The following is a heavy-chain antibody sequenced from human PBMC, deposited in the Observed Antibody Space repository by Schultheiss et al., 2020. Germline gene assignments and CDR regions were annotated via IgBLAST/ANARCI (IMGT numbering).Heavy chain of an antibody. D-gene: IGHD3-22*01. CDR2: ISGSGGIT. CDR1: GFTFSSHA. CDR3: AKDPGVEEGTSITMIAHFDQ. J-gene: IGHJ4*02. Sequence: SLKISCVASGFTFSSHAMSWVRQAPGKGLEWVSAISGSGGITYYADSVKGRFTISRDNSKNTLYLQMNSLRAEDTAVYFCAKDPGVEEGTSITMIAHFDQWGQGTLVTVSS. V-gene: IGHV3-23*01.